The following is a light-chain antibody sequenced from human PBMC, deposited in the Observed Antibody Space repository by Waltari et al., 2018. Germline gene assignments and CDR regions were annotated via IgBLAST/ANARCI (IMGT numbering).Light chain of an antibody. CDR1: LSITGN. CDR3: QQYHNWWT. V-gene: IGKV3-15*01. J-gene: IGKJ1*01. Sequence: EIVMTQSPATLSVSPGERATLSCRASLSITGNLAWYQQKPGQAPRLLIYGASTRATGVPARFSGSGSETEFTLTISSIQSEDFAVYYCQQYHNWWTFGQGTKVEIK. CDR2: GAS.